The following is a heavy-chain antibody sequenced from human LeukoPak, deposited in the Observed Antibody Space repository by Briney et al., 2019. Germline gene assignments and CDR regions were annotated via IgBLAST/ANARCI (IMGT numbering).Heavy chain of an antibody. D-gene: IGHD4-17*01. CDR2: INPSGGST. V-gene: IGHV1-46*01. CDR1: GYTFTSYY. J-gene: IGHJ6*02. Sequence: ASVKVSCKASGYTFTSYYIHWVRQAPGQGLEWMGIINPSGGSTTYAQKFQGTVTMTRDTSTSTVYMELSSLRSEDTAVYYCARGGYGDYYYYGMDVWGQGTTVTVSS. CDR3: ARGGYGDYYYYGMDV.